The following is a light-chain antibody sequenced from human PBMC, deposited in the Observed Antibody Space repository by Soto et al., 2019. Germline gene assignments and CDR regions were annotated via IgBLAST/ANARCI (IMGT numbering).Light chain of an antibody. CDR1: KNDIGVYDF. V-gene: IGLV2-8*01. CDR3: KSSAGSNTYV. Sequence: QSGLTHPPSASGSPGQSGTIYCTGTKNDIGVYDFVSWYQHHPGKAPRLIIYEVVQRPSGVPDRFSGSKSGNTASLTVSGLQAADEADYFCKSSAGSNTYVFGSGTKLTV. J-gene: IGLJ1*01. CDR2: EVV.